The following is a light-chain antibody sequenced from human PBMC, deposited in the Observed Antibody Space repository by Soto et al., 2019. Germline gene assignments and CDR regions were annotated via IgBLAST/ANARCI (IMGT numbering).Light chain of an antibody. CDR3: LTWGAGIWV. CDR2: LNSDGRH. J-gene: IGLJ3*02. CDR1: SGHTNYA. Sequence: QPVLTQSPSASASLGASVKLTCTLSSGHTNYAIAWQQLQPEKGPRYLMKLNSDGRHSKGDGIPDRFSGSSSGAERYLTISSLRSEDEADYYCLTWGAGIWVFGGGTKLTVL. V-gene: IGLV4-69*01.